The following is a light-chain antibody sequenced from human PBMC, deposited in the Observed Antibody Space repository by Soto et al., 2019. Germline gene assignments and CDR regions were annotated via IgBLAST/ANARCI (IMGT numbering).Light chain of an antibody. V-gene: IGKV1-39*01. J-gene: IGKJ3*01. Sequence: DIQMTQSPSSLSASVGDRVTITCRASQSISSHLNWYQQKPGKAPQLLIYEASSLQGGVPSRFSVSGSGTDFTLTISLLQADDFASYYCQQRYSMPLTFGPGTRVDIK. CDR2: EAS. CDR1: QSISSH. CDR3: QQRYSMPLT.